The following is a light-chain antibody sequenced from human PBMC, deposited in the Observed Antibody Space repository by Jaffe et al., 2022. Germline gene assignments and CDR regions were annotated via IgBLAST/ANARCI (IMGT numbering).Light chain of an antibody. J-gene: IGLJ3*02. CDR1: GSNIGSSY. CDR2: EVD. Sequence: QSVLTQPPSVSAAPGQKVTISCSGSGSNIGSSYTSWYQQVPGTAPKLLIYEVDQRPSGIPARFSASRSAPSASATLDITGLQTEDEAVYYCGAWDGSLAAAVFGGGTRVTVL. V-gene: IGLV1-51*02. CDR3: GAWDGSLAAAV.